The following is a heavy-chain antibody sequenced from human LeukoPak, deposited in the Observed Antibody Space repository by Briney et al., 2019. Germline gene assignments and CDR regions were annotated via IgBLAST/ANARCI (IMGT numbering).Heavy chain of an antibody. Sequence: GRSLRLSCAASGFTFSTYGMHWVSQAPGKGLEWVAVIAYDGSNKYYGDSVKGRFTISRDNPKNTLYLQMNSLRAEDTAVYYCAKGATMIVRGGMDVWGQGTTVTVSS. CDR1: GFTFSTYG. D-gene: IGHD3-22*01. V-gene: IGHV3-30*18. CDR3: AKGATMIVRGGMDV. CDR2: IAYDGSNK. J-gene: IGHJ6*02.